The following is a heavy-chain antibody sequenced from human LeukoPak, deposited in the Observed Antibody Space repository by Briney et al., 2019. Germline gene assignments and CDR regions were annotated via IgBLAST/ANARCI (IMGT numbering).Heavy chain of an antibody. J-gene: IGHJ4*02. Sequence: GGSLRLSCGASGFTFSSYAMAWARQAPGQGLEWVSVVYSGGSTYYADSVKGRFIISRDNSKNTLYLQMNSLRAEDTAVYYCARSSSGYSYSLGYWGQGTLVTVSS. CDR1: GFTFSSYA. CDR3: ARSSSGYSYSLGY. CDR2: VYSGGST. V-gene: IGHV3-53*01. D-gene: IGHD3-22*01.